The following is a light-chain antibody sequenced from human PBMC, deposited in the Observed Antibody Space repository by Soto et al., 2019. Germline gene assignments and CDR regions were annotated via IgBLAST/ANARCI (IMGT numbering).Light chain of an antibody. CDR3: QHSYNTPPYT. V-gene: IGKV1-39*01. J-gene: IGKJ2*01. CDR2: GAS. CDR1: QSISNF. Sequence: DIQMTQSPSSLSASVGDRVTITCRASQSISNFLTWYQQKPGKAPNLLIYGASRLQSGVPSRFSGSGAGTDFTLTITSLQPEDFATYYCQHSYNTPPYTFGQGTKLEIK.